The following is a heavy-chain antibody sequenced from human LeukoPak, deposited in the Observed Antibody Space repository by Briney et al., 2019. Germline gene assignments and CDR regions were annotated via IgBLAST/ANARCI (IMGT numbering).Heavy chain of an antibody. CDR1: GGSISTYY. V-gene: IGHV4-4*07. CDR3: ARGSRWFDY. D-gene: IGHD6-19*01. J-gene: IGHJ5*01. Sequence: PSETLSLTCTVSGGSISTYYWTWIRQPAGKGLEWIGRIHTSGSTNYNPSLKSRVTLSVDTSKNRFSLKLNSVTAADTAVYYCARGSRWFDYWGQGTLVTVSS. CDR2: IHTSGST.